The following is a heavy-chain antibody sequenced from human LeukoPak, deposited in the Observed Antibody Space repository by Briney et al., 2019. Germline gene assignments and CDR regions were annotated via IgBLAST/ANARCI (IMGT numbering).Heavy chain of an antibody. D-gene: IGHD2-2*01. V-gene: IGHV5-10-1*01. Sequence: GESLSISCKGSGYSSTSYWISWVRQMPGKGLEWMGRIDPSDSYTNYRPSFQGHVTISDNKSISTSYLQWSGLKAPDTAMYYCARQGRIEYCSSTSCHSPLDYWGQGTLVTVSS. CDR2: IDPSDSYT. CDR3: ARQGRIEYCSSTSCHSPLDY. CDR1: GYSSTSYW. J-gene: IGHJ4*02.